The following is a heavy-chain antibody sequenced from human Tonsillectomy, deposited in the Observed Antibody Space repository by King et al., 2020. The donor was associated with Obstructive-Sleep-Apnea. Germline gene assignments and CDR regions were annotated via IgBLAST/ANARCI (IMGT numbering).Heavy chain of an antibody. CDR1: GGSISSGSYY. CDR3: ASAPQINGEFYYGLDV. V-gene: IGHV4-31*01. CDR2: IYFNGRT. D-gene: IGHD3-10*01. J-gene: IGHJ6*02. Sequence: QLQESGPGLAKPSQTLSLTCYVSGGSISSGSYYWSWVRQHPVKRLEWIWSIYFNGRTYLNPSLKNQISLSIATPKNQFSLTMSSVTAADTAIYYCASAPQINGEFYYGLDVWGQGTTVTVSS.